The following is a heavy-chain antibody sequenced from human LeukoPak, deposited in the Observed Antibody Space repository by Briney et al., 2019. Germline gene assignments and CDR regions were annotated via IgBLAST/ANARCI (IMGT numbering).Heavy chain of an antibody. CDR2: IYYSGST. CDR3: ARHERVYCGGDCYSYWYFDL. D-gene: IGHD2-21*02. J-gene: IGHJ2*01. Sequence: SETLSLTCTVSGGSISSSSYYWGWIRQPPGKGLEWIGSIYYSGSTYYNPSLKSRVTISVDTSKNQYSLKLSSVTAADTAVYYCARHERVYCGGDCYSYWYFDLWGRGTLVTVSS. CDR1: GGSISSSSYY. V-gene: IGHV4-39*01.